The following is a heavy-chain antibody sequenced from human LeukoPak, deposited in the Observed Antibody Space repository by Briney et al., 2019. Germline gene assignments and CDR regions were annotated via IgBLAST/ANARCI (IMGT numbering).Heavy chain of an antibody. J-gene: IGHJ5*02. CDR2: IYWDDDK. D-gene: IGHD1-7*01. Sequence: SGPTLVNPTQTPTLTCTFSGFSLSTSGVGVGWIRQPPGKALEWLALIYWDDDKRYNPSLKSRLTITKDTSKNQVILTMTDMDPVDTATYYCAHRHLITTSELLDPWGQGTLVTVSS. V-gene: IGHV2-5*02. CDR1: GFSLSTSGVG. CDR3: AHRHLITTSELLDP.